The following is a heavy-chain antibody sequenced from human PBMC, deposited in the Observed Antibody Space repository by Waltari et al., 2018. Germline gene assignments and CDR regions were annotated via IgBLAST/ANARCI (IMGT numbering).Heavy chain of an antibody. Sequence: QVQLVQSGAEVKEPGASVKVSCKASGYAFSPYDINWVRQDAGQGLEWRGWMNPNSGNTGYAPKFQGRVTMTRDTSISTAYMELSSLRSDDTAVYYCARGSRLASGTFFPTATDNWAQGTPVTVSS. CDR2: MNPNSGNT. V-gene: IGHV1-8*01. D-gene: IGHD3-10*01. CDR3: ARGSRLASGTFFPTATDN. CDR1: GYAFSPYD. J-gene: IGHJ4*02.